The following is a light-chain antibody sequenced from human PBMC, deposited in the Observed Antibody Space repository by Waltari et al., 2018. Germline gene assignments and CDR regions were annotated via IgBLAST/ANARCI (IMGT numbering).Light chain of an antibody. CDR3: QVWDSGANQYV. Sequence: SYVLTQQPSVSVAPGKTARISCGEDNIGSECVQCYQQKPGQAPVLVMYYDTNRPSGIPERFSGSNSGNTATLTISRVEAGDEADYYCQVWDSGANQYVFGTGTKVTVL. CDR2: YDT. J-gene: IGLJ1*01. V-gene: IGLV3-21*01. CDR1: NIGSEC.